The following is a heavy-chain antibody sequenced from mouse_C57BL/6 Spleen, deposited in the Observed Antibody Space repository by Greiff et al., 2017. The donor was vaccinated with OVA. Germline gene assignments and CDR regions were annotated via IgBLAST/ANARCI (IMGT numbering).Heavy chain of an antibody. D-gene: IGHD2-4*01. V-gene: IGHV1-19*01. CDR1: GYTFTDYY. CDR2: INPYNGGT. J-gene: IGHJ2*01. CDR3: ARGGLYDYDGYFDY. Sequence: EVKLQQSGPVLVKPGASVKMSCKASGYTFTDYYMNWVKQSHGKSLEWIGVINPYNGGTSYNQKFKGKATLTVDKSSSTAYMELNSLTSEDSAVYYCARGGLYDYDGYFDYWGQGTTLTVSS.